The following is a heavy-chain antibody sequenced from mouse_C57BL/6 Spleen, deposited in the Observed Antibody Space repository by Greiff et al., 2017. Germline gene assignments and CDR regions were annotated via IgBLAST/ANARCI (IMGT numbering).Heavy chain of an antibody. CDR2: IDPETGGT. V-gene: IGHV1-15*01. D-gene: IGHD1-1*01. J-gene: IGHJ2*01. Sequence: VQLQQSGAELVRPGASVTLSCKASGYTFTDYEMHWVKQTPVHGLEWIGAIDPETGGTAYNQKFKGKAILTADKSSSTAYMELRSLTSEDSAVYYCTGSSPITTVVASFDYWGQGTTLTVSS. CDR1: GYTFTDYE. CDR3: TGSSPITTVVASFDY.